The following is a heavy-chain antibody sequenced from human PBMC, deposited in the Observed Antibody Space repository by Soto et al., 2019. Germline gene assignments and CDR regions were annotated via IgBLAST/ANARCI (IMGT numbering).Heavy chain of an antibody. CDR1: GYTFTSYD. D-gene: IGHD3-3*01. J-gene: IGHJ5*02. V-gene: IGHV1-8*01. CDR2: MNPNSGNT. CDR3: ARVMHYDFWSGYYTGGWFDP. Sequence: ASVKVSCKASGYTFTSYDINWVRQATGQGREWMGWMNPNSGNTGYAQKFQGRVTITRNTSISTAYMELSSPRSEDTAVYYCARVMHYDFWSGYYTGGWFDPWGQGTLVTVSS.